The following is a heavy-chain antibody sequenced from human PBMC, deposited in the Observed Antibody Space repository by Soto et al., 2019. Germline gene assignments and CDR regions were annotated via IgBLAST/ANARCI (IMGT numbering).Heavy chain of an antibody. J-gene: IGHJ4*02. CDR3: AKSGRYCSGGSCYHPFDY. D-gene: IGHD2-15*01. CDR1: GFTFSSYA. Sequence: GGSLRLSCAASGFTFSSYAMSWVRQAPGKGLEWVSAISGSGGSTYYAGSVKGRFTISRDNSKNTLYLQMNSLRAEDTAVYYCAKSGRYCSGGSCYHPFDYWGQGTLVTVSS. CDR2: ISGSGGST. V-gene: IGHV3-23*01.